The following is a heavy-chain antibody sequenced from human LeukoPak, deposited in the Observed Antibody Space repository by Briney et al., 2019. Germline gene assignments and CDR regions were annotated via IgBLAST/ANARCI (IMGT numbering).Heavy chain of an antibody. J-gene: IGHJ4*02. D-gene: IGHD3-22*01. CDR3: AKRGVVIRVILVGFHKEAYYFDS. CDR1: GITLSNYG. V-gene: IGHV3-23*01. Sequence: PGGSLRLSCAVSGITLSNYGMSWVRQAPGKGLEWVAGLSGSGGGTNYADSVKGRFTISRDNRKNTLYLQMNSPRAEDTAVYFCAKRGVVIRVILVGFHKEAYYFDSWGQGALVTVSS. CDR2: LSGSGGGT.